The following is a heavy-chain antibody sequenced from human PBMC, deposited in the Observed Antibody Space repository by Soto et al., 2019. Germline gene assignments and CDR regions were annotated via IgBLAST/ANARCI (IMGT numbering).Heavy chain of an antibody. CDR3: ARNGGRVVEVAGAYFDY. V-gene: IGHV4-34*01. CDR2: INHSGST. Sequence: PSETLSLTCALYGGSFSGYYWSWIRQPPGKGPEWIGEINHSGSTNYNPSLKSRVTMSVDTSKNQFSLKLSSLTAADTAVYYCARNGGRVVEVAGAYFDYWGQGTLVTVSS. J-gene: IGHJ4*02. CDR1: GGSFSGYY. D-gene: IGHD2-15*01.